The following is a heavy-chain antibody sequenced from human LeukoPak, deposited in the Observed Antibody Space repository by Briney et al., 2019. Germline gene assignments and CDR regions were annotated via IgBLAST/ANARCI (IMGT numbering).Heavy chain of an antibody. V-gene: IGHV3-53*01. CDR1: GFTVSSNY. CDR2: IYSGGST. Sequence: GSLRLSCAASGFTVSSNYMSWVRQAPGKGLEWVSVIYSGGSTYYADSVKGRFTISRDNSKNTLYLQMNSLRAEDTAVYYCATSDWASSGWYYFDYWGQGTLVTVSS. D-gene: IGHD6-19*01. CDR3: ATSDWASSGWYYFDY. J-gene: IGHJ4*02.